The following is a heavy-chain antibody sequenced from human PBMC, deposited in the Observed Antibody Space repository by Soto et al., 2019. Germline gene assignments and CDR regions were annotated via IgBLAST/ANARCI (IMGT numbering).Heavy chain of an antibody. V-gene: IGHV3-21*01. CDR3: AKDSGCVNNACAYDP. CDR2: ISKGSDYI. D-gene: IGHD1-20*01. CDR1: GFSFSDYT. J-gene: IGHJ5*02. Sequence: GGSLRLSCAASGFSFSDYTMNWVRQAPGKGLEWVSSISKGSDYIFYADKVKGRFTISRDNARNSLHLQMTSLRVEDTAVYYCAKDSGCVNNACAYDPWGQGTLVTVSS.